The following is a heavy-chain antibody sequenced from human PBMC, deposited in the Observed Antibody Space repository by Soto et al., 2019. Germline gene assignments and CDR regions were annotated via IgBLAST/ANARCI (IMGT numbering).Heavy chain of an antibody. V-gene: IGHV3-30*18. CDR1: GFTFSSYG. Sequence: QVQLVESGGGVVQPGRSLRLSCAASGFTFSSYGMHWVRQAPGKGLGWVAVISYDGSNKYYADSVKGRFTISSDNSKNTLYLKMNSLRAEDTAVYYCAKESEMTTVTIYGMDVWGQGTTVTVSS. CDR3: AKESEMTTVTIYGMDV. D-gene: IGHD4-17*01. J-gene: IGHJ6*02. CDR2: ISYDGSNK.